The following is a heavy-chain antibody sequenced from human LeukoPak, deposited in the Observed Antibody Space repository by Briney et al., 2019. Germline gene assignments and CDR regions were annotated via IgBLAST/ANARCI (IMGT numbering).Heavy chain of an antibody. Sequence: NPGGSLRLSCAASGLTFSNAWMSWVRQAPGKGLEWVGRIKSKTDGGTTDYAAPVKGRFTIPRDDSKNTLYLQMNSLKTEDTAVYYCTTEPGDYGDYADYWGQGTLVTVSS. CDR1: GLTFSNAW. V-gene: IGHV3-15*01. CDR2: IKSKTDGGTT. CDR3: TTEPGDYGDYADY. D-gene: IGHD4-17*01. J-gene: IGHJ4*02.